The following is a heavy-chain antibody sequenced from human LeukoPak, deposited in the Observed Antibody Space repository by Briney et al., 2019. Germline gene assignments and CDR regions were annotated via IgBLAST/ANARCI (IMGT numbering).Heavy chain of an antibody. CDR3: ARGSTIFGVVI. CDR2: IYTSGST. Sequence: SQTLSLTXTVSGGSVSSGSYFWSWIRQPAGERLEWIGRIYTSGSTNYNPSLKSRVTISVDTSKNQFSLKLSSVTAADTAVYYCARGSTIFGVVIWGQGTLVTVSS. D-gene: IGHD3-3*01. V-gene: IGHV4-61*02. CDR1: GGSVSSGSYF. J-gene: IGHJ4*02.